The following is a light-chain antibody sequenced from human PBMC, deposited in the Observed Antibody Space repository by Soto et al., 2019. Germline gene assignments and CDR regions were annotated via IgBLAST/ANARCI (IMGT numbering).Light chain of an antibody. V-gene: IGKV4-1*01. CDR3: QQYYSTPLT. CDR1: QSVLYSSNNKNY. J-gene: IGKJ3*01. Sequence: DIVMTQSPDSLAVSLGERATINCKSSQSVLYSSNNKNYLAWYQQKPGQPPKLLIYWASTRESGVPDRFSGSWSGTDFTLTISSLQAEYVAVYYCQQYYSTPLTFGPGTKVDIK. CDR2: WAS.